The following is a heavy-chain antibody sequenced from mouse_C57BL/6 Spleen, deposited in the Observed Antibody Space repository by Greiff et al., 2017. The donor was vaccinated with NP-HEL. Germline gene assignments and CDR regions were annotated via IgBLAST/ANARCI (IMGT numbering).Heavy chain of an antibody. V-gene: IGHV2-2*01. CDR3: ATYGSSPYYFDY. D-gene: IGHD1-1*01. J-gene: IGHJ2*01. CDR2: IWSGGST. CDR1: GFSLTSYG. Sequence: QVQLKQSGPGLVQPSQSLSITCTVSGFSLTSYGVHWVRQSPGKGLEWLGVIWSGGSTDYNAAFISRLSTSKDNSKSQVFFKMNSLKADDTAIYYCATYGSSPYYFDYWGQGTTLTVSS.